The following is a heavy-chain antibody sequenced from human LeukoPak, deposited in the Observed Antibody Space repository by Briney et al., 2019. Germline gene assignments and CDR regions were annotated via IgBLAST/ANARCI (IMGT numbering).Heavy chain of an antibody. J-gene: IGHJ6*02. D-gene: IGHD4-17*01. CDR3: ARDNRLAKTTTVTIYYYFGMDV. CDR1: GFTVSSNY. V-gene: IGHV3-66*01. Sequence: GGALRLSCAASGFTVSSNYMSWVRQAPGKAPEWVSVIYSSGRTYYADSVKDTFTISRDTSKNTLFLQMNSLSPEDTAVYYCARDNRLAKTTTVTIYYYFGMDVWGQGTTVTVSS. CDR2: IYSSGRT.